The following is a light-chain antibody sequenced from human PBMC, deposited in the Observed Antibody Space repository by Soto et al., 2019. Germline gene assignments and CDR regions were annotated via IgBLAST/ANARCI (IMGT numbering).Light chain of an antibody. CDR3: QQYSNWPYT. V-gene: IGKV3-15*01. Sequence: IVMTQSPATLSVFPGERATLSCRASQSFSSNLAWYQQKPGQAPRLLIYGASTRATGIPGRFSGSGSETEFTLTISSLQSEDFAVYYCQQYSNWPYTFGQGTKLEIK. CDR1: QSFSSN. J-gene: IGKJ2*01. CDR2: GAS.